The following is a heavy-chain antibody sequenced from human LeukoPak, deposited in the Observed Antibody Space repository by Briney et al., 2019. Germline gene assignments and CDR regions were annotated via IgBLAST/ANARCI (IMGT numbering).Heavy chain of an antibody. Sequence: PGGSLRLSCAASGITFNTYGMHWVRQAPDKGLEWVAFIRYDGADKYYADSVKGRFTISRDNSKNTLYLQMNSLRVEDSAVYYCAKVLSKGGGYYLTDFWGQGTPVPVPP. D-gene: IGHD3-22*01. CDR2: IRYDGADK. CDR3: AKVLSKGGGYYLTDF. V-gene: IGHV3-30*02. J-gene: IGHJ4*02. CDR1: GITFNTYG.